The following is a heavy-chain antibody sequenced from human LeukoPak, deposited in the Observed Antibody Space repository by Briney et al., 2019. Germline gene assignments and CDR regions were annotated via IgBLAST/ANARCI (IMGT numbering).Heavy chain of an antibody. J-gene: IGHJ5*02. CDR3: ARSGAVVSMANWFDP. Sequence: PADTLALTCTVSGGAGNRYCWRWMRQPPGKGLEWIGYIYYSGSTNYNPSLKSRVTISVDTSKNQFSLKLSSVTAADTAVYYCARSGAVVSMANWFDPWGQGTLVTVSS. D-gene: IGHD2-15*01. V-gene: IGHV4-59*02. CDR2: IYYSGST. CDR1: GGAGNRYC.